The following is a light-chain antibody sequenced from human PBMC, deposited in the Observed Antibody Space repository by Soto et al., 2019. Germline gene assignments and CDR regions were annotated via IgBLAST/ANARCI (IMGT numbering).Light chain of an antibody. V-gene: IGKV1-9*01. CDR1: QYISSY. J-gene: IGKJ4*01. CDR2: DAS. CDR3: QQLLSYPLT. Sequence: DIQLTQSPSFLSASVGDRVTITCRASQYISSYLAWYQQKPGKAPKVLIYDASTLQSGVPSRFSGSGSGTEFTLTISSLQPEDFATYYCQQLLSYPLTFGGGTKVEIK.